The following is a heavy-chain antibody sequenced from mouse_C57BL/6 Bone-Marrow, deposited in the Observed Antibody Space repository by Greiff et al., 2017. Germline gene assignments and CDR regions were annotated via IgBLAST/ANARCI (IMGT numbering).Heavy chain of an antibody. CDR2: IYPRDGST. V-gene: IGHV1-78*01. J-gene: IGHJ3*01. Sequence: QVQLQQSDAELVKPGASVKISCKVSGYTFTDHTIHWMKQRPEQGLEWIGYIYPRDGSTKSNEKFKGKATLTADKSSSTAYMQLNSLTSEDSAVYFCARWDLYYGSSYVGVWFAYWGQGTLVTVSA. CDR3: ARWDLYYGSSYVGVWFAY. CDR1: GYTFTDHT. D-gene: IGHD1-1*01.